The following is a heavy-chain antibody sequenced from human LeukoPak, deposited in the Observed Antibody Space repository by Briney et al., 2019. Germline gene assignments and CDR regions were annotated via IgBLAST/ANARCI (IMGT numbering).Heavy chain of an antibody. CDR1: GFTFSSYS. Sequence: PGGSLRLSCAASGFTFSSYSMNWVRQAPGKGLEWVSYISSSSSTIYYADSVKGRFTISRDNAKNSLYLQMNSLRAEDTAVYYCARSGYSYGLDYYYYYYMDVWGKGTTVTVSS. V-gene: IGHV3-48*01. CDR2: ISSSSSTI. CDR3: ARSGYSYGLDYYYYYYMDV. D-gene: IGHD5-18*01. J-gene: IGHJ6*03.